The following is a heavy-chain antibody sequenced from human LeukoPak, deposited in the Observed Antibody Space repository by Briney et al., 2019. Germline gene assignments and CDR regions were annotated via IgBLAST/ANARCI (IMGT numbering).Heavy chain of an antibody. D-gene: IGHD2-2*02. CDR3: AKGSRGYTNYYFDY. Sequence: GGSLRLSCAVSGITLSNYGMNWVRQAPGKGLEWVAGLSGSAGGTNYADSVKGRFTISRDNAMNTLYLQMNSLRAEDTAVYYCAKGSRGYTNYYFDYWGQGTLVTVSS. V-gene: IGHV3-23*01. J-gene: IGHJ4*02. CDR2: LSGSAGGT. CDR1: GITLSNYG.